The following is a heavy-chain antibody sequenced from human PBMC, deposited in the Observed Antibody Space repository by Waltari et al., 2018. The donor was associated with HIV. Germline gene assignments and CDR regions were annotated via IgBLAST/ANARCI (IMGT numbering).Heavy chain of an antibody. Sequence: EVQLVESGGGLVQPGGSLRLSCAASGFTFSSYWMSWVRQAPGKGLEWVANRKQEGSEKYYVDSVKGRFTISRDNAKNSLYLQMNSLRAEDTAVYYCARDLYSSGWGYFDYWGQGTLVTVSS. CDR1: GFTFSSYW. CDR2: RKQEGSEK. D-gene: IGHD6-19*01. J-gene: IGHJ4*02. V-gene: IGHV3-7*01. CDR3: ARDLYSSGWGYFDY.